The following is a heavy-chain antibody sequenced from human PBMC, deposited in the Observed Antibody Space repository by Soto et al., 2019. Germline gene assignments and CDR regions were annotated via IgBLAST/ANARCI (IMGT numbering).Heavy chain of an antibody. Sequence: PLKTLSLTCTVSGCSISSYYWSWIRQPPGKGLEWIGYIYYSGSTNYNPSLKSRVTISVDTSKNQFSLKLSSVTAADTAVYYCARGAAAGDYYYYGMDVWGQGTTVTVSS. CDR3: ARGAAAGDYYYYGMDV. V-gene: IGHV4-59*08. J-gene: IGHJ6*02. CDR2: IYYSGST. D-gene: IGHD6-13*01. CDR1: GCSISSYY.